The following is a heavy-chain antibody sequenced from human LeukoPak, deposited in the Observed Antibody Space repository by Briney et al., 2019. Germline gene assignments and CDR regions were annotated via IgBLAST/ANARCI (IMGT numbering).Heavy chain of an antibody. CDR3: AREGYYESGSSPTFYLDF. Sequence: PGGSLRLSCAASGFTFSSYAMHWVRQAPGKGLEWVAVISYDGSNKYYADSVKGRFTISRGNSKNTLYLQMNSLRAEDTAVYYCAREGYYESGSSPTFYLDFWGQGTVVTVSS. D-gene: IGHD3-10*01. J-gene: IGHJ4*02. V-gene: IGHV3-30-3*01. CDR2: ISYDGSNK. CDR1: GFTFSSYA.